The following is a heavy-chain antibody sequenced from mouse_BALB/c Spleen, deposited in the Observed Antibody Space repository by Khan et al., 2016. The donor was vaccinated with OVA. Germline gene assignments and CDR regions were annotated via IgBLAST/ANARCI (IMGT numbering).Heavy chain of an antibody. CDR2: IYPGTDNT. V-gene: IGHV1S132*01. J-gene: IGHJ2*01. Sequence: QVQLQQSGAELVRPGASVKLSCKTSGYIFTSYWIHWVKQRSGQGLEWIARIYPGTDNTYYNEKLKDKATLTADQSSSTAYMQLSSLKYEDYDVYFCAREETLYYFDYWGQGTTLTVSS. CDR1: GYIFTSYW. CDR3: AREETLYYFDY.